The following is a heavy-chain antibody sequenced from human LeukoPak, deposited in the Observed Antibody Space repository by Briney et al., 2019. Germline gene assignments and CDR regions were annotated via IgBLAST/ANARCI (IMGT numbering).Heavy chain of an antibody. CDR3: ARGDYYDSSGYYGFDY. CDR1: GFTFSSYS. D-gene: IGHD3-22*01. Sequence: GSLRLSCAASGFTFSSYSMNWVRQAPGKGLEWGSSISSSSSYIYYADSVKGRFTISRDNAKNSLYLQMNSLRAEDTAVYYCARGDYYDSSGYYGFDYWGQGTLVTVSS. CDR2: ISSSSSYI. J-gene: IGHJ4*02. V-gene: IGHV3-21*01.